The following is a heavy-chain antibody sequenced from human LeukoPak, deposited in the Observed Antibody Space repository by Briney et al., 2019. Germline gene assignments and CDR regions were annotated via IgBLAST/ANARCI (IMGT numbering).Heavy chain of an antibody. V-gene: IGHV3-30-3*02. Sequence: GGSLRLSCAASGFTFSNHAMHWVRQAPGKGLKWVAVISHDGSNTYYGDSVKGRFTISRDNSKNTLYLQMNSLRAEDTAVYYCAKQDYGMDVWGQGTTVTVSS. CDR3: AKQDYGMDV. J-gene: IGHJ6*02. CDR1: GFTFSNHA. CDR2: ISHDGSNT.